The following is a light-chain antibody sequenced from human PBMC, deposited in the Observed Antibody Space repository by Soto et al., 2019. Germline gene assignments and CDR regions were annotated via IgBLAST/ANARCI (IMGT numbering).Light chain of an antibody. CDR2: GAS. CDR3: QQYDSSRRT. Sequence: EIVLTQSPGTLSLSPGERATLSCRASQSVSSRSLAWYQQKPGQAPRLLISGASSRAADIPDRFSGSGSGTDFSLTINRLEPEDFAVYYCQQYDSSRRTFGQGTKVEIK. CDR1: QSVSSRS. V-gene: IGKV3-20*01. J-gene: IGKJ1*01.